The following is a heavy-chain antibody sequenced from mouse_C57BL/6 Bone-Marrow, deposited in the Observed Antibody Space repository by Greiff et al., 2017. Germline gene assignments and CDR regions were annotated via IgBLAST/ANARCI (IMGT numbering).Heavy chain of an antibody. CDR1: GYTFTDYY. CDR2: INPYNGGT. CDR3: ARSGDGLYYFDY. Sequence: EVQLQQSGPVLVKPGASVKMSCKASGYTFTDYYMNWVKQSHGKSLEWIGVINPYNGGTSYNQKFKGKSTLTVDTSSSTAYMELNSLTSEDSAVYYCARSGDGLYYFDYWGQGTTLTVSS. D-gene: IGHD2-3*01. J-gene: IGHJ2*01. V-gene: IGHV1-19*01.